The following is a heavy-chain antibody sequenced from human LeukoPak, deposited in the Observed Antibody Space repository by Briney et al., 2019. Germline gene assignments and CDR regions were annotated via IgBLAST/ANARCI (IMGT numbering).Heavy chain of an antibody. CDR1: GFTFGTYA. CDR2: ISGSGGST. Sequence: PGGSLRLSCVASGFTFGTYAMSWVRQAPGKGLEWVSAISGSGGSTYYADSVKGRFTISRDNSKNTLYLQMNSLRAEDTAVYYCAKVSASGIAFDIWGQGTMVTVSS. J-gene: IGHJ3*02. D-gene: IGHD6-25*01. CDR3: AKVSASGIAFDI. V-gene: IGHV3-23*01.